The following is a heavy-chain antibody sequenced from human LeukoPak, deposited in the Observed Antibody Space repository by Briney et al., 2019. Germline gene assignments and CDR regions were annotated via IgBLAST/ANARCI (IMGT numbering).Heavy chain of an antibody. CDR2: INHSGST. V-gene: IGHV4-34*01. CDR3: ARVRPRITMVRGVLTSAPDY. J-gene: IGHJ4*02. Sequence: SETLSLTCAVYGGSFSGYYWSWIRQPPGKGLEWIGEINHSGSTNYNPSLKSRVTISVDTSKNQFSLKLSSVTAAETAVYYCARVRPRITMVRGVLTSAPDYWGQGTLVTVPS. D-gene: IGHD3-10*01. CDR1: GGSFSGYY.